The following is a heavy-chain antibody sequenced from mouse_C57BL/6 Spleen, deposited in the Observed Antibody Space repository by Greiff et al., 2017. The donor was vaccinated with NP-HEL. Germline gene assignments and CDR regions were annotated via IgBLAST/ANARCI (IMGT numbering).Heavy chain of an antibody. D-gene: IGHD1-1*01. CDR3: VTAVVEGDY. V-gene: IGHV1-64*01. CDR2: IHPNSGST. Sequence: QVQLQQPGAELVKPGASVKLSCKASGYTFTSYWMPWVKQRPGQGLEWIGMIHPNSGSTNYNEKFKSKATLTVDKSASTAYMQLSSLTSEDSAVYYCVTAVVEGDYWGQGTTLTVSS. J-gene: IGHJ2*01. CDR1: GYTFTSYW.